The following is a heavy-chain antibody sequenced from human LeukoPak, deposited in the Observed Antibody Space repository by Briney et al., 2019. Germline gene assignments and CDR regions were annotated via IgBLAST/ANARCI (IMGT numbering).Heavy chain of an antibody. CDR3: ARVCSSTSCYSRSIDY. CDR2: INPNSGGT. J-gene: IGHJ4*02. Sequence: ASVKVSCKASGYTFTGYYMRWVRQAPGQGLEWMGWINPNSGGTNYAQKFQGRVTMTRDTSISTAYMELSRLRSDDTAVYYCARVCSSTSCYSRSIDYWGQGTLVTVSS. D-gene: IGHD2-2*01. CDR1: GYTFTGYY. V-gene: IGHV1-2*02.